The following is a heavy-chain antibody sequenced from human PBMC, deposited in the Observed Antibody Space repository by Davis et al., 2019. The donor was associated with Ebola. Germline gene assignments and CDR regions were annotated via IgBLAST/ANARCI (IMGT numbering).Heavy chain of an antibody. J-gene: IGHJ6*02. CDR2: ISSGGITT. V-gene: IGHV3-48*04. D-gene: IGHD3-10*01. Sequence: GESLKISCAASGFTFSSYWMSWVRQAPGKGLEWVSYISSGGITTYYTDSVKGRFTISRDNAKNTLYLQMNSLRAEDTAVYYCARDRYYTIDVWGQGTTVTVSS. CDR1: GFTFSSYW. CDR3: ARDRYYTIDV.